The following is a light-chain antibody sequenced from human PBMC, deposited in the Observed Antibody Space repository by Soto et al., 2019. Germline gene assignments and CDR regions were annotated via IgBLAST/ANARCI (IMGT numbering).Light chain of an antibody. V-gene: IGKV1-39*01. Sequence: DIQMTQSPSSLSASVGDRVTITCRASQSISSYLNWYQQKPGKAPKLLIYAASSLQSGVPSRFSGSGSGTDFTLTISSLQSEDFGVYYCQQYYKWPPKTFGQGTKVDIK. CDR2: AAS. CDR1: QSISSY. J-gene: IGKJ1*01. CDR3: QQYYKWPPKT.